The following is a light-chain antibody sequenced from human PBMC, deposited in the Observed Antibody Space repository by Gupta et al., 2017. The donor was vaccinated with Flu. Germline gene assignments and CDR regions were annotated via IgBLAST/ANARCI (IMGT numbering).Light chain of an antibody. J-gene: IGKJ2*01. CDR1: QGIRND. V-gene: IGKV1-17*01. CDR3: LLQST. CDR2: AAS. Sequence: DIQMTQSPSSLSASVGDRVTITCRESQGIRNDLDWYQQKPGKVRKRLSYAASRLQGGVPSRFSGSGSGTEFTRTRRSMKAEDYATNYCLLQSTFGQGTKLEIK.